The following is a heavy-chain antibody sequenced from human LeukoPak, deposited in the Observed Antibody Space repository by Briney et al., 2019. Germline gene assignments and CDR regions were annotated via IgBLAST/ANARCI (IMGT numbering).Heavy chain of an antibody. CDR1: GFTFSIYS. Sequence: GGSLRLSCAASGFTFSIYSMNWVRQAPGKGLEWLSSITSSSNYIYYADSVKGRFTISRDNVQNSLYLQMNSLRAEDTAMYYCARDRGYFDNWGQGTMVTVSS. CDR2: ITSSSNYI. CDR3: ARDRGYFDN. V-gene: IGHV3-21*01. J-gene: IGHJ4*03.